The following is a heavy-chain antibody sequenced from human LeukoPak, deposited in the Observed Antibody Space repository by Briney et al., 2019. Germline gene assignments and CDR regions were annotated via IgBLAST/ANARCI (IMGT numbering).Heavy chain of an antibody. CDR3: ARGYYGSGSYLDYYYYMDV. Sequence: SVKVSCKASGGTFSSYTISWVREAPGQGLEWMGRIIPILGIANYAQKFQGRVTITADKSTSTAYMELSSLRSEDTAVYYCARGYYGSGSYLDYYYYMDVWGKGTTVTVSS. J-gene: IGHJ6*03. CDR1: GGTFSSYT. CDR2: IIPILGIA. V-gene: IGHV1-69*02. D-gene: IGHD3-10*01.